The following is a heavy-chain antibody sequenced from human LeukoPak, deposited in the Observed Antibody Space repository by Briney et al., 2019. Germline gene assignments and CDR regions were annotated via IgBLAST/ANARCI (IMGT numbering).Heavy chain of an antibody. V-gene: IGHV1-8*01. Sequence: GASVKVSCKASGYTFTSYDINWVRQVTGQGLEWMGWMNPNSGNTDYAQKFQGRVTMTRNTSISTAYMELSSLRSEDTAVYYCARGPRKNFWSGYSHWFDPWGQETLVTVSS. J-gene: IGHJ5*02. CDR1: GYTFTSYD. D-gene: IGHD3-3*01. CDR3: ARGPRKNFWSGYSHWFDP. CDR2: MNPNSGNT.